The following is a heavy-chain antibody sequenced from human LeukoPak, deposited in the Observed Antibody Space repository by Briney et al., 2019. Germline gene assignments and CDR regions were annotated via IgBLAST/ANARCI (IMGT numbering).Heavy chain of an antibody. J-gene: IGHJ6*02. CDR3: ARRHCGGDCQSSYYYYYGMDV. Sequence: GSSVTVSCKASGGSFSRIVISWVRQAPAQGLEWMGGIIPIFGTANYAQEFQARGPITADESTSTAYMELSSLRPDDTAVYYCARRHCGGDCQSSYYYYYGMDVWGQGATVTASS. D-gene: IGHD2-21*02. CDR2: IIPIFGTA. CDR1: GGSFSRIV. V-gene: IGHV1-69*01.